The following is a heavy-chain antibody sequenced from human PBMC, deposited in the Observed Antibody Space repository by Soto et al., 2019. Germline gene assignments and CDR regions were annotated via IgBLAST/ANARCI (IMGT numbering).Heavy chain of an antibody. CDR2: INSDGSST. CDR3: ARANCGGDCYHDGPTYYFDY. V-gene: IGHV3-74*01. D-gene: IGHD2-21*02. CDR1: GFTFSSYW. Sequence: PGGSLRLSCAASGFTFSSYWMHWVRQAPGKGLVWVSLINSDGSSTSYADSVKGRFTISRDNAKNTLYLQMNSLRAEDTAVYYCARANCGGDCYHDGPTYYFDYWGQGTLVTVSS. J-gene: IGHJ4*02.